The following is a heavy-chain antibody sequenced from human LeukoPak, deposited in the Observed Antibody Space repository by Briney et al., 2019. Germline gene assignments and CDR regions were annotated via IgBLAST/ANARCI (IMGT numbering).Heavy chain of an antibody. V-gene: IGHV3-23*01. CDR1: GFTFRSFA. Sequence: GRCLSLSCAVSGFTFRSFAMRWVRQAPGGGLGWVSAISGSGSSTYYADAAKGRSTLPRDNSKNTLYRKMDSVLSQDPALYYWARSGTNYYYYMDVWGKGTTLTVSS. J-gene: IGHJ6*03. D-gene: IGHD1-26*01. CDR2: ISGSGSST. CDR3: ARSGTNYYYYMDV.